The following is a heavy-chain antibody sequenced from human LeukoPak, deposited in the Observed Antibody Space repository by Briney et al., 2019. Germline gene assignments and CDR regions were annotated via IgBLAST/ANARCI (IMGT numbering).Heavy chain of an antibody. CDR3: AKDQGY. CDR1: GFTFSTYG. V-gene: IGHV3-30*18. CDR2: ISFDGGNT. J-gene: IGHJ4*02. Sequence: PGRSLRLSCAASGFTFSTYGMNWVRQAPGKGLEWVALISFDGGNTYYADSVKGRFTISRDNSKSTVYLQMNSLRAEDTAMYYCAKDQGYWGRGTLVTVSS.